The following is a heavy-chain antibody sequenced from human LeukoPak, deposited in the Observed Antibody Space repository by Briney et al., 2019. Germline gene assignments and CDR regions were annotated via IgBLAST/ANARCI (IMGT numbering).Heavy chain of an antibody. CDR3: ARGRRDGYSSYWYFDL. J-gene: IGHJ2*01. V-gene: IGHV4-34*01. CDR2: INHSGST. Sequence: PSETLSLTCAVYGGSFSGYYWSWIRQPPGKGLEWIGEINHSGSTNYNPSLKSRVTISVDTSKNQFSLKLSSVTAADTAVYYCARGRRDGYSSYWYFDLWGRGTLVTVSS. CDR1: GGSFSGYY. D-gene: IGHD5-24*01.